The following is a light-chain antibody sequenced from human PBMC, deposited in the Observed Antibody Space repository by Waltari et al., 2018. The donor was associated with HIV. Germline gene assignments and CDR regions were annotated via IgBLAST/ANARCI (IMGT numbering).Light chain of an antibody. Sequence: QSVLTQPPSASGTPGQRVSISCSGSSSKIGSNYVYWYQQLPGTAPKLLMYRNDERPSGFPDRFSGSKSGTSASLAISGLRSEDEADYYCAAWDDSLSAWVFGGGTKLTVL. CDR2: RND. CDR1: SSKIGSNY. V-gene: IGLV1-47*01. J-gene: IGLJ3*02. CDR3: AAWDDSLSAWV.